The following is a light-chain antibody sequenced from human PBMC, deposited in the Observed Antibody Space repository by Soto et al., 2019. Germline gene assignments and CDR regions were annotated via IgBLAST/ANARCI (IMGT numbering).Light chain of an antibody. Sequence: EIVMTQSPATLSVSPGEIATLSCRSSQSVSSNLAWYQQKPGQAPRRLIYGASNRSTGIPARFSGSPSVTEFTRTISSLQSEDFAVYYCQQYNNWPPFTFGPGTKVDIK. J-gene: IGKJ3*01. V-gene: IGKV3-15*01. CDR3: QQYNNWPPFT. CDR2: GAS. CDR1: QSVSSN.